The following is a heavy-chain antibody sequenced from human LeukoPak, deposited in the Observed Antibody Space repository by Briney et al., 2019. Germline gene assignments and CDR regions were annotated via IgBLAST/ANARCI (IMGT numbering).Heavy chain of an antibody. V-gene: IGHV4-59*01. CDR1: GGSISSYY. D-gene: IGHD6-13*01. CDR3: ARDAAAGTTSFDP. J-gene: IGHJ5*02. Sequence: SETLSLTCTVSGGSISSYYWSWIRQPPGKGLEWIGFIYYSGSTNYNPSLKSRVNISVDTSKNKFSLKLSSVTAADTAVYYCARDAAAGTTSFDPWGQGTLVTVSS. CDR2: IYYSGST.